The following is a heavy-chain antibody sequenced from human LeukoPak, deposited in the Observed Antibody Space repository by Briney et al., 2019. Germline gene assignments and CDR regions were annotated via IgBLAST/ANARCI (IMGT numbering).Heavy chain of an antibody. CDR1: GYSISSGYY. D-gene: IGHD6-19*01. Sequence: PSETLSLTCTVSGYSISSGYYWGWIRQPPGKGLEWIGSIYHSGSTYYNPSLKSRVTISVDTSKNQFSLRLNSVTAAGTAMYYCARGFDSSSGWYPAFDIWGHGTMGTVSS. J-gene: IGHJ3*02. CDR2: IYHSGST. V-gene: IGHV4-38-2*02. CDR3: ARGFDSSSGWYPAFDI.